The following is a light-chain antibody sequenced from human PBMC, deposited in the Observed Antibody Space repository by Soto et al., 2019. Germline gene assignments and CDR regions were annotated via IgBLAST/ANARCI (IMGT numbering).Light chain of an antibody. CDR1: NSNIGTKT. CDR2: TNN. J-gene: IGLJ1*01. CDR3: AAWDDSMGADV. V-gene: IGLV1-44*01. Sequence: QSALTQPPSASATPGQRVTISCSGSNSNIGTKTVNWYQQLPGTAPRLLIYTNNQRPSGVPQRFSGSKTGTSASLAIGGLQSEDGADYYCAAWDDSMGADVFGTGTKVTVL.